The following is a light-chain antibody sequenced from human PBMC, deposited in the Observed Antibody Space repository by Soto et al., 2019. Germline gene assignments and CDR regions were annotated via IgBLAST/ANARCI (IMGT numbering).Light chain of an antibody. CDR3: QKYNWPPFT. CDR1: QGIANY. CDR2: AAS. V-gene: IGKV1-27*01. J-gene: IGKJ3*01. Sequence: DIQMTQSPSSLGASVGDRVTISCRASQGIANYLAWYQQKPGEVPKLLIFAASTLHSGVSSRFTGSGSGTEFTLTISSLQPEDVGTYYCQKYNWPPFTFGPGTKVEIK.